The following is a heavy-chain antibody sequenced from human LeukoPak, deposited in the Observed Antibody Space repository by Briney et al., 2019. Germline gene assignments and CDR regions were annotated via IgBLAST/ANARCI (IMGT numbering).Heavy chain of an antibody. CDR1: GYSFTSYW. Sequence: GESLKISCKGSGYSFTSYWIGWVRQMPGKGLEWMGIIYPGDSDTRYSPSFQGQVTISADKSISTAYLQWSGLKASDTAMYYCARQGSSWSNWFDPWGQGTLVTVSS. CDR3: ARQGSSWSNWFDP. CDR2: IYPGDSDT. V-gene: IGHV5-51*01. J-gene: IGHJ5*02. D-gene: IGHD6-13*01.